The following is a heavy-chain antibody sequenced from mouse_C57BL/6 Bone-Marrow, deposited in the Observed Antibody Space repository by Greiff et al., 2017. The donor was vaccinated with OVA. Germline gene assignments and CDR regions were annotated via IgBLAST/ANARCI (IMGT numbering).Heavy chain of an antibody. CDR3: ASEYTTVYAMDY. J-gene: IGHJ4*01. D-gene: IGHD1-1*01. CDR1: GYAFSSSW. Sequence: QVQLQQSGPELVKPGASVKISCKASGYAFSSSWMNWVKQRPGKGLEWIGRIYPGDGDTNYNGKFKGKATLTADKSSSTAYMQLSSLTSEDSAVYFCASEYTTVYAMDYWGQGTSVTVSS. CDR2: IYPGDGDT. V-gene: IGHV1-82*01.